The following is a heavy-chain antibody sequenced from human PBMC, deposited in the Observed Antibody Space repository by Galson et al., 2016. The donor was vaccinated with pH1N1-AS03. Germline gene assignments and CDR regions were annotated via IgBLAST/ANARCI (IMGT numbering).Heavy chain of an antibody. V-gene: IGHV3-66*01. D-gene: IGHD4-23*01. CDR1: GFTVSSSH. Sequence: SLRLSCAASGFTVSSSHMNWVRQAPGKGLEWVSIIYSGGTTYYADSVKGRFIVSRDNSKNTLYLQMSSLRAEDTAVYYCVRDCRWGGNSGYWGQGTLVTVSS. CDR3: VRDCRWGGNSGY. CDR2: IYSGGTT. J-gene: IGHJ4*02.